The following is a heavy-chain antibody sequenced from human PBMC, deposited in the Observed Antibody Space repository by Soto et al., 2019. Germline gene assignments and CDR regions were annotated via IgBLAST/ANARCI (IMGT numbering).Heavy chain of an antibody. CDR1: GYTFSDYY. CDR3: ARESGGATATLDYYYFYMDV. V-gene: IGHV1-2*04. Sequence: QVQLVQSGAEVKKPGASVKVSCKASGYTFSDYYIHWMRQAPGQGLEWMGWINPNSGGTKYAHKCQGWVTMTRDTSIKTAYRELSRLTSDDTAVYYCARESGGATATLDYYYFYMDVWGKGTTVTVSS. J-gene: IGHJ6*03. D-gene: IGHD5-12*01. CDR2: INPNSGGT.